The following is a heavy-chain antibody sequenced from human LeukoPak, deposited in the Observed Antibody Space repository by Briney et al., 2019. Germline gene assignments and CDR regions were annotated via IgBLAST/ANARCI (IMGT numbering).Heavy chain of an antibody. V-gene: IGHV1-2*02. CDR3: ARWVYNWNDIRVGFNDY. J-gene: IGHJ4*02. CDR1: GYTFTSYA. Sequence: HWASVKVSCKASGYTFTSYAMNWVRQAPGQGLEWMGWINPNSGGTNYAQKFQGRVTMTRDTSISTAYMELSRLRSDDTAVYYCARWVYNWNDIRVGFNDYWGQGTLVTVSS. D-gene: IGHD1-20*01. CDR2: INPNSGGT.